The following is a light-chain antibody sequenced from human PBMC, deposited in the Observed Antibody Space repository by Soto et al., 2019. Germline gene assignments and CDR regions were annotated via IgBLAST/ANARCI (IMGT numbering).Light chain of an antibody. Sequence: DIQMTQSPSSLSASVGDRVTITCRASQSISSYLNWYQQKPGKAPKLLIYAASSLQSGVPSRFSGCGSGTDFTLTISSLQPEDFATYYCHQSYSTPMYTFGQGTKLEIK. CDR1: QSISSY. V-gene: IGKV1-39*01. J-gene: IGKJ2*01. CDR3: HQSYSTPMYT. CDR2: AAS.